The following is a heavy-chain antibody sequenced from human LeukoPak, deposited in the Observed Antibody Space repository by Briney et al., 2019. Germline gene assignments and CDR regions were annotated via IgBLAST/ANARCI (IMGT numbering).Heavy chain of an antibody. CDR2: IRYDGSNK. CDR1: GFSFSSYG. V-gene: IGHV3-30*02. J-gene: IGHJ3*02. D-gene: IGHD2-21*01. Sequence: PGGSLRLSCAASGFSFSSYGMYWVRQAPGKGLEWVAFIRYDGSNKYYADSVKGRFTISRDNPKNTVYLQMNSLRTEDTAVYFCAREGSRLVIHAFDIWGQGTMVTVSS. CDR3: AREGSRLVIHAFDI.